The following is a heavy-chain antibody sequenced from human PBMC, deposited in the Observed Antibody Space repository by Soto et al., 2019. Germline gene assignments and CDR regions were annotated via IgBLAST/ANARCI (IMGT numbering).Heavy chain of an antibody. D-gene: IGHD3-22*01. Sequence: QVQLQQWGAGLLKPSETLSLTCAVYGGSFSGYYWTWIRQPPGKGLEWIGEINHSGSTNYNPSLKRRVTISVDTSKNQFSLKLSSVTAADTAVYYCASGPAYYYDSSGYSAGAFDIWGQGTMVTVSS. CDR2: INHSGST. J-gene: IGHJ3*02. CDR3: ASGPAYYYDSSGYSAGAFDI. V-gene: IGHV4-34*01. CDR1: GGSFSGYY.